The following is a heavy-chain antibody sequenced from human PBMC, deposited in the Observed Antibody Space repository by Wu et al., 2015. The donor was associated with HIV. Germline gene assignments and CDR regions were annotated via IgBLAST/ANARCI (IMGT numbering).Heavy chain of an antibody. D-gene: IGHD3-16*01. V-gene: IGHV1-2*02. CDR3: MRGARGMPKGAFDI. CDR1: GYSFIDYY. Sequence: QVQLIQSGAEARKPGASVMIPCKASGYSFIDYYIDWMRQAPGQGLEWMGRINPKSGRTIYDQKFHGRVTMTRDTSINTAYMELSSLTSDDTAVYYCMRGARGMPKGAFDIWAKGHWSSSLQ. CDR2: INPKSGRT. J-gene: IGHJ3*02.